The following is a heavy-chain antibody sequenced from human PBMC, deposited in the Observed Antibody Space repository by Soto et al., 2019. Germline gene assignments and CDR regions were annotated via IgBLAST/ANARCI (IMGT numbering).Heavy chain of an antibody. J-gene: IGHJ4*02. Sequence: SVKVSCKASGGTFSSYAISWVRQAPGQGLEWMGGIIPIFGTANYAQKFQGRVTITADESTSTAYMELSSLRSEDTAVYYCACDSSGYYSATDYRGQGTLVTVSS. V-gene: IGHV1-69*13. CDR1: GGTFSSYA. CDR2: IIPIFGTA. CDR3: ACDSSGYYSATDY. D-gene: IGHD3-22*01.